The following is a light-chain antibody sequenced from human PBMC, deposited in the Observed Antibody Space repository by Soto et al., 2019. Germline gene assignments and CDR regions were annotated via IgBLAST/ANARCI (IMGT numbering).Light chain of an antibody. V-gene: IGLV2-14*01. CDR1: SSDVGGYNY. J-gene: IGLJ1*01. CDR3: SSYTITTALV. CDR2: EVS. Sequence: QSVLTQHASVSGSPGQSITISCTGTSSDVGGYNYVSWYQQHPGKAPKLMIYEVSTRPSGVSNRFSGSKSANTASLTISGLQAEDEAEYYCSSYTITTALVFGTGTKLTVL.